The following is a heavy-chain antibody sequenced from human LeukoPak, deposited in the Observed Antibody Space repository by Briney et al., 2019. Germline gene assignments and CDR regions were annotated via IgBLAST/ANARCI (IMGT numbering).Heavy chain of an antibody. Sequence: GRSLRLSCEASGFTFSSYAMSWVRQAPGKGLEWVGRIKSKTDGGTTDYTAPVKGRFTISRDDSKNTLYLQMNSLKTEDTAVYYCTTGPFDYYGSASYLANGMDVWGQGTTVTVSS. J-gene: IGHJ6*02. CDR1: GFTFSSYA. CDR2: IKSKTDGGTT. CDR3: TTGPFDYYGSASYLANGMDV. D-gene: IGHD3-10*01. V-gene: IGHV3-15*01.